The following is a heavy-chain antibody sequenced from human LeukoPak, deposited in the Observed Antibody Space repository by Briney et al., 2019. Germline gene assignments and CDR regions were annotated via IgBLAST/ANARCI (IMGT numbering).Heavy chain of an antibody. CDR1: GFTFSSYW. Sequence: GGSLRLSCVASGFTFSSYWMHWVRQDPRKGLVWVSRISGDGRNINYADSVRGRFTISRDNSKNTLYLQMNSLRAEDTAVYYCAKEDVSAPFDYWGQGTLVTVSS. V-gene: IGHV3-74*01. CDR2: ISGDGRNI. J-gene: IGHJ4*02. CDR3: AKEDVSAPFDY. D-gene: IGHD3-3*01.